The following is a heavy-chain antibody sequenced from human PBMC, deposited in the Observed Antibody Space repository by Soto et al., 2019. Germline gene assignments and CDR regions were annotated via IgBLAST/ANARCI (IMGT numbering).Heavy chain of an antibody. Sequence: QLQLQESGPGLVKPSETLSLTCTVSGGSITSGSFYWGWIRQPPGKGLEGIGNIYYTGITYYNPSLKSRVTMSVDTSKNQFSLKLTSVTAADTAVFYCARQGPEPYYYGSGAFDFWGQGTLVIVSS. CDR1: GGSITSGSFY. V-gene: IGHV4-39*01. J-gene: IGHJ4*02. CDR3: ARQGPEPYYYGSGAFDF. CDR2: IYYTGIT. D-gene: IGHD3-10*01.